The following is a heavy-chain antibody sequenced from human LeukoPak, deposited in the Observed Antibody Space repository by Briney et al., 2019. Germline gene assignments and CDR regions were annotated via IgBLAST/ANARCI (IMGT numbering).Heavy chain of an antibody. CDR1: GFTFRSYY. V-gene: IGHV3-74*01. CDR2: INGDGSNT. D-gene: IGHD1-26*01. J-gene: IGHJ4*02. CDR3: AREHRDVGATVDY. Sequence: QPVGSLRLSGAASGFTFRSYYMHWVRQTPGKGLVWVSRINGDGSNTDYADSVKGRFTISRDNAKNTLYLQMNSLRAEDTAVYYCAREHRDVGATVDYWGQGTLVTVSS.